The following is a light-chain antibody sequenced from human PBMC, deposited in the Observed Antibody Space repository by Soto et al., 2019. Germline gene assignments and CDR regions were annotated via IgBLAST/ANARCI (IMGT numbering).Light chain of an antibody. CDR3: QHYNSYSEA. J-gene: IGKJ1*01. CDR2: AAS. Sequence: IQMTQSPSSLSASVGDRVTITCRASQGVRDDLAWYQQKPGKAPKLLIYAASSLESGVPSRFSGSGSGTEFTLTISSLQPDDFATYYCQHYNSYSEAFGQGTKVDIK. V-gene: IGKV1-17*01. CDR1: QGVRDD.